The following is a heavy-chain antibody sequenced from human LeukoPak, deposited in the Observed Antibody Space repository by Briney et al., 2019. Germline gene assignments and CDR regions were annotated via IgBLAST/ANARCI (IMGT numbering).Heavy chain of an antibody. CDR1: GGTFSSYA. Sequence: SVKVSCKASGGTFSSYAISWVRQAPGQGLEWMGGIIPIFGTANYAQKSQGRGTITADESTSTAYMELSSLRSEDTAVYYCARDQGGQGDFDYWGQGTLVTVSS. D-gene: IGHD2-15*01. J-gene: IGHJ4*02. V-gene: IGHV1-69*13. CDR3: ARDQGGQGDFDY. CDR2: IIPIFGTA.